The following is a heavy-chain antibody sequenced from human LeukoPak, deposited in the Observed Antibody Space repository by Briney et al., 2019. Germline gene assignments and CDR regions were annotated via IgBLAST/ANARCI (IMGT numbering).Heavy chain of an antibody. J-gene: IGHJ4*02. V-gene: IGHV1-69*04. CDR2: IIPMLGTP. CDR1: GRTFDSYA. CDR3: ARVPDFGGKSLGY. Sequence: SVKVSCKASGRTFDSYAFSWVRQAPGQGLDYMGRIIPMLGTPNYAQKFQGRLTITADKSTTTVNMELSNLRSEDTAIYYCARVPDFGGKSLGYWGQGTLVTVSS. D-gene: IGHD4-23*01.